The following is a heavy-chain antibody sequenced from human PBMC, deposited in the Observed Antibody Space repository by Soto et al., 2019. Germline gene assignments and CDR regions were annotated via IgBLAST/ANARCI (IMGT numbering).Heavy chain of an antibody. CDR1: GGTFSSYA. CDR2: IIPIFGTA. J-gene: IGHJ4*02. D-gene: IGHD3-10*01. CDR3: ARDGYYGSGSYRPFDY. Sequence: QVQLVQSGAAVKKPGSSVKVSCKASGGTFSSYAISWVRQAPGQGLERMGGIIPIFGTANYAQKFQGRVTITADESPSTNYIELSSLRSEDTAVYYCARDGYYGSGSYRPFDYWGQGTLVTVSS. V-gene: IGHV1-69*01.